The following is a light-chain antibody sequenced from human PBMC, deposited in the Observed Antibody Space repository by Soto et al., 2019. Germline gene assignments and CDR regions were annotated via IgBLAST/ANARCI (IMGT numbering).Light chain of an antibody. Sequence: MTQSPLSLPVTPGEPASISCRSCQSLLYSNGYNYLAWYQQKPGKAPKLLIYKASTLKSGVPSRFSGSGSGTEFTLTISSLQPDDFATYYCQHYNSYSEAFGQGTKVDI. CDR3: QHYNSYSEA. CDR2: KAS. V-gene: IGKV1-5*03. CDR1: QSLLYSNGYNY. J-gene: IGKJ1*01.